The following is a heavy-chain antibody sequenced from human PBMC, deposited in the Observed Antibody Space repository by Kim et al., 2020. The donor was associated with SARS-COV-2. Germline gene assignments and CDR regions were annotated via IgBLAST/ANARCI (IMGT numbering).Heavy chain of an antibody. V-gene: IGHV3-48*03. CDR3: VRDYSYAFDS. CDR1: GFTFSRYT. J-gene: IGHJ4*02. CDR2: IRTTEGTM. D-gene: IGHD2-15*01. Sequence: GGSLRLSCAASGFTFSRYTMNWVRQAPGKGLEWLANIRTTEGTMHYADSVRGRFTISRDDARNSLYLQMNSLRAEDTAIYYCVRDYSYAFDSWGQGVQVSVSS.